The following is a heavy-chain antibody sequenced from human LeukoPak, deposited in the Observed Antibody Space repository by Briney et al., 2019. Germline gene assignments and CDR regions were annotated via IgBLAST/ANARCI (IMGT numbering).Heavy chain of an antibody. J-gene: IGHJ6*03. Sequence: GGSLRLSCAASGFTFSSYEMNWVRQAPGKGLEWVSYINNAGRTIYYADSVKGRFTISRDNAKNSLYLQMNSLRAEDTAVYYCARLRNYYGSGSWGYMDVWGKGTTVTISS. CDR3: ARLRNYYGSGSWGYMDV. CDR2: INNAGRTI. CDR1: GFTFSSYE. V-gene: IGHV3-48*03. D-gene: IGHD3-10*01.